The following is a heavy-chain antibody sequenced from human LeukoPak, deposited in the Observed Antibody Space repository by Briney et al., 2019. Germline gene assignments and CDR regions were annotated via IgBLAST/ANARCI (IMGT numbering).Heavy chain of an antibody. Sequence: SGTLSLTCAVSGGSISSSNWWSWVRQPPGKGLEWIGEIYHSGSTNYNPSLKSRVTMSVDTSKNQFSLKLSSVTAADTAVYYCARDVYYGSGRAFAFDIWGQGTMVTVSS. CDR1: GGSISSSNW. CDR2: IYHSGST. J-gene: IGHJ3*02. D-gene: IGHD3-10*01. V-gene: IGHV4-4*02. CDR3: ARDVYYGSGRAFAFDI.